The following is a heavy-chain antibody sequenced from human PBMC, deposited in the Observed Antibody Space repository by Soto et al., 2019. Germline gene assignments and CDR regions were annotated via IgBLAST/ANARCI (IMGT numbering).Heavy chain of an antibody. V-gene: IGHV5-51*01. CDR1: GFDFTSHW. CDR3: ARVLAYYDRMRGFDY. CDR2: IYPGDSDT. Sequence: LGESLKISCQCSGFDFTSHWITWVRLIPGKGLEWMGIIYPGDSDTRYSPSFQGQVTISADKSISTAYLQWSSLKASDTAMYYCARVLAYYDRMRGFDYWGQGTLVTVSS. J-gene: IGHJ4*02. D-gene: IGHD3-22*01.